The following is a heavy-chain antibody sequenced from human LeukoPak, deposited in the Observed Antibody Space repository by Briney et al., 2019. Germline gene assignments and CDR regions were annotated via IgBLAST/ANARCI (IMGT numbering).Heavy chain of an antibody. CDR1: GFTFSSYW. CDR2: INSDGSST. V-gene: IGHV3-74*01. Sequence: GGSLRLSCAASGFTFSSYWMHWVRQAPGKGLGWVSRINSDGSSTSYADSVKGRFTISRDNAKNTLYLQMNSLRAEDTAVYYCARDLFGAAILDYWGQGTPVTVSS. CDR3: ARDLFGAAILDY. J-gene: IGHJ4*02. D-gene: IGHD2-2*02.